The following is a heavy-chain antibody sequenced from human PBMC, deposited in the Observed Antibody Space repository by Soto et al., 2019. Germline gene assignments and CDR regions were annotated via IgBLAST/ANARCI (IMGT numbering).Heavy chain of an antibody. CDR3: ERHRGSGWSLRFLVCRSAMDS. CDR2: IYPGDSDT. Sequence: GESLKISCNGSGYSFNNYWIGWVRQMPGKGLEWMGTIYPGDSDTRYSPSFQGQVIISADKSISTAYLQWSSLKASDTAMYYCERHRGSGWSLRFLVCRSAMDSWGQGTTVTVSS. V-gene: IGHV5-51*01. D-gene: IGHD6-19*01. CDR1: GYSFNNYW. J-gene: IGHJ4*02.